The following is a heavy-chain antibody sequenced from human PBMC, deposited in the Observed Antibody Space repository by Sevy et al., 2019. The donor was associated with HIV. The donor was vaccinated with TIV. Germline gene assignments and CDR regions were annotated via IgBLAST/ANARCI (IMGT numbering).Heavy chain of an antibody. Sequence: ASVKVSCKASGYTFTSYGISWVRQAPGQGLEWMGWISAYNGNTNYAQKLQGRVTMTTDTSTSTAYMELRSLRSDDTAVYYCARDHAGSGSYYPRDYYYHYMDLWGKGTTVTVSS. CDR1: GYTFTSYG. J-gene: IGHJ6*03. CDR3: ARDHAGSGSYYPRDYYYHYMDL. V-gene: IGHV1-18*01. CDR2: ISAYNGNT. D-gene: IGHD3-10*01.